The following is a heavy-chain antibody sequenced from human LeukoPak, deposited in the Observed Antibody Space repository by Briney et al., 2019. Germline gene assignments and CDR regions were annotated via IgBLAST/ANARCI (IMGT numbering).Heavy chain of an antibody. V-gene: IGHV3-30*02. J-gene: IGHJ4*02. Sequence: GGSLRLSCAASGFTFNNYAMHWVRQAPGKGLEWVASTQYDGIVKSYSDSVKGRFTISRDSSKNTLYLQMNSLRAEDTAIYYCATRDHWGQGTLVSVSS. CDR1: GFTFNNYA. CDR2: TQYDGIVK. CDR3: ATRDH.